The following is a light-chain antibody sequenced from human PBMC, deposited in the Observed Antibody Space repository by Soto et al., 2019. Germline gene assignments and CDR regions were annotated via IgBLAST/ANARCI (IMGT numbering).Light chain of an antibody. J-gene: IGKJ2*01. CDR1: QSVSSNF. CDR2: GAS. V-gene: IGKV3-20*01. Sequence: EIVLTQSPGTLTLSPGERATLSCRASQSVSSNFLAWYQQKPGQAPRLLMYGASTRATGIPDRFSGSGSGTDFTLTINRLETEDFAVYYCQQYISLPLTFGQGTKLDIK. CDR3: QQYISLPLT.